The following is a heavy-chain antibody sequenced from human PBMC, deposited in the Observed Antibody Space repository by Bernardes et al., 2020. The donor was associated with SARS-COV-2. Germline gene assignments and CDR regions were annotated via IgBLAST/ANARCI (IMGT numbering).Heavy chain of an antibody. J-gene: IGHJ1*01. CDR1: GYTFSDNY. Sequence: AGVKVPRKASGYTFSDNYIHWVRRAPGQGLEWMGWINPHSCCTHYAHNFQLRVTMTRDTSISTSYMEFRRLRSYDTAVYYCARGGADLNYRYFKYLGQGTLVTVSS. CDR2: INPHSCCT. CDR3: ARGGADLNYRYFKY. D-gene: IGHD1-7*01. V-gene: IGHV1-2*02.